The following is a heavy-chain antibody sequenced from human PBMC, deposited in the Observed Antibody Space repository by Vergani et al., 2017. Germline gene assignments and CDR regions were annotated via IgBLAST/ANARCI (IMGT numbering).Heavy chain of an antibody. CDR1: GGSISSSSYY. CDR3: ARHGKDLYGDYDLSSQNYYYMDV. CDR2: IYYSGST. D-gene: IGHD4-17*01. V-gene: IGHV4-39*01. Sequence: QLQLQESGPGLVKPSETLSLTCTVSGGSISSSSYYWGWIRQPPGKGLEWIGSIYYSGSTYYNPSLKSRVTISVDTSKNQFSLKLSSVTAADTAVYYCARHGKDLYGDYDLSSQNYYYMDVWGKGTTVTVSS. J-gene: IGHJ6*03.